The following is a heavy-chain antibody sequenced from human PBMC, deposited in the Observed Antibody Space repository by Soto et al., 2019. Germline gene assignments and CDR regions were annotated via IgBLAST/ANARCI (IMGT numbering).Heavy chain of an antibody. CDR3: AKVFGVATKHYYYYGMDV. J-gene: IGHJ6*02. D-gene: IGHD5-12*01. V-gene: IGHV3-30*18. Sequence: QVQLVEAGGGVVQPGRSLRLSCAASGFTFSSYGMHWVRQAPGKGLEWVAVISYDGSNKYYVDSVKGRFTISRDNSKNTLYLQMNSLRAEDTAVYYCAKVFGVATKHYYYYGMDVWGQGTTVTVSS. CDR1: GFTFSSYG. CDR2: ISYDGSNK.